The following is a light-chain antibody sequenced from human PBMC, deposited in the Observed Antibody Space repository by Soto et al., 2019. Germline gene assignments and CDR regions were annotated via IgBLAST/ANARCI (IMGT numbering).Light chain of an antibody. CDR3: QQTYTTPHT. CDR1: HSISTY. CDR2: GAS. V-gene: IGKV1-39*01. Sequence: DLQMTQSPSSLSASVGDRVTITCRASHSISTYVNWYQQKPGKAPEFLIYGASSLQSGVPSRFSGSGSGTDFALTISGLQPEDFGFYHCQQTYTTPHTFGQGTKVEIK. J-gene: IGKJ1*01.